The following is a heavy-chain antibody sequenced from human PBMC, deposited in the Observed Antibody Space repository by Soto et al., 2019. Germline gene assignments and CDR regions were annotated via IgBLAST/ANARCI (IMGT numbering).Heavy chain of an antibody. CDR1: GFTFSSYA. CDR3: AKRRGAGGHFDY. V-gene: IGHV3-23*01. CDR2: VSIGGST. J-gene: IGHJ4*02. Sequence: LXLSCAASGFTFSSYAMGWVRQGPGKGLEWFAVVSIGGSTHYADSVRGRFTISRDNSKNTLSLQMNSLTAEDTAVYFCAKRRGAGGHFDYWGQGTLVTVSS. D-gene: IGHD2-15*01.